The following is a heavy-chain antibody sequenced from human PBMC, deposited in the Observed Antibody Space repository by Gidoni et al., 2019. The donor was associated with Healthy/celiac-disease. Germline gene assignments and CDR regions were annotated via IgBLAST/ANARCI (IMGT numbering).Heavy chain of an antibody. D-gene: IGHD6-19*01. CDR1: GFTFDDYA. Sequence: EVQLVESGGGLVQPGRSLRLSCAASGFTFDDYAMHWVRQAPGKGLEWVSGISWNSGSIGDADSVKGRFTISRDNAKNSLYLQMNSLRAEDTALYYCAKSDLGGAVAGYYFDYWGQGTLVTVSS. V-gene: IGHV3-9*01. J-gene: IGHJ4*02. CDR3: AKSDLGGAVAGYYFDY. CDR2: ISWNSGSI.